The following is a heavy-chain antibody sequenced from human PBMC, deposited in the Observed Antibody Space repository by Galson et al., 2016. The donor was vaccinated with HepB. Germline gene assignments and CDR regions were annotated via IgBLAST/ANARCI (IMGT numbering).Heavy chain of an antibody. CDR1: GGAMSDYY. CDR3: TTVRGGCSESSCYLDY. Sequence: SETLSLTCTVPGGAMSDYYWTWIRQPPGKALEWIGYIHYQGSTNYNPSLNGRVTISVDTANNQFSLKLTSLNAADTAVSFCTTVRGGCSESSCYLDYWGQGTLVTVSS. CDR2: IHYQGST. V-gene: IGHV4-59*03. D-gene: IGHD2-2*01. J-gene: IGHJ4*02.